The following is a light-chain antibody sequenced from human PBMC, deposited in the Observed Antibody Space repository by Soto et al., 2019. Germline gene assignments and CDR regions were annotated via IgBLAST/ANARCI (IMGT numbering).Light chain of an antibody. CDR2: DVT. Sequence: QSVLTQPASVSGSPGQSITISCTGTSSDVGGYNSVSWYQQHPGKAPKVMIYDVTNRTSGVSDRFSGSKSGNTASLTISGLQAEDEADYYCSAYTSSSSVVFGGGTKLTVL. CDR3: SAYTSSSSVV. V-gene: IGLV2-14*01. CDR1: SSDVGGYNS. J-gene: IGLJ2*01.